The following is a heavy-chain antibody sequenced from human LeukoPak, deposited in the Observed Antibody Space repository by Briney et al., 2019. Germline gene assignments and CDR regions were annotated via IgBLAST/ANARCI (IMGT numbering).Heavy chain of an antibody. CDR3: ARRDSSVWYLDY. D-gene: IGHD6-19*01. V-gene: IGHV4-59*08. CDR1: GGSMSSYY. CDR2: IYYSWTT. Sequence: SETLSLTCTVSGGSMSSYYWSWIRQTPGKGLEWIGYIYYSWTTNYNPSLKSRVTISIDTSKNQFSLRVTSVTAADTAVYYCARRDSSVWYLDYWGQGTLVSVSS. J-gene: IGHJ4*02.